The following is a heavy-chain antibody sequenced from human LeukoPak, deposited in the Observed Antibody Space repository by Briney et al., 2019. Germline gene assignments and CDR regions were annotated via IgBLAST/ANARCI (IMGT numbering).Heavy chain of an antibody. J-gene: IGHJ4*02. CDR3: ARDDNYGSGQPDD. V-gene: IGHV1-18*01. Sequence: ASVKVSCKASGYTFTNYGITWVRQAPGQGFEWMGWINTYNGNTNYAQKFQGRVTMTTDTSTSTVYMELRSLRSDDTAVYYCARDDNYGSGQPDDWGQGTLVTVSS. CDR1: GYTFTNYG. D-gene: IGHD3-10*01. CDR2: INTYNGNT.